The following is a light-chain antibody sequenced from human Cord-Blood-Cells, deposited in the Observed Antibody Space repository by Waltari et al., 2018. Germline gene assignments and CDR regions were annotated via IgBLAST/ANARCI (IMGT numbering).Light chain of an antibody. Sequence: DIQMTQSPSSLSASVGDRVTITCRESQSISSYLNWYQQKPEKAPKLLIYAASSLQSGVPSRFSRSGSETDFTLTISSLQPEDFATYYCQQCYSTPPTLGQGTRLEIK. J-gene: IGKJ5*01. CDR3: QQCYSTPPT. CDR1: QSISSY. CDR2: AAS. V-gene: IGKV1-39*01.